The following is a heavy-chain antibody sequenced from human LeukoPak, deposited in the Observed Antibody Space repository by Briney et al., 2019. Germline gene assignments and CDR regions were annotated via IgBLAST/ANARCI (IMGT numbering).Heavy chain of an antibody. Sequence: SVKVSCKASGGTFSSYAISWVRQAPGQGLEWMGGIIPIFGTANYAQKFQGRVTITADESTSTAYMELRSLRSDDTAVYYCARTLPYYYDSSGYSENFDYWGQGTLVTVSS. CDR3: ARTLPYYYDSSGYSENFDY. V-gene: IGHV1-69*01. CDR2: IIPIFGTA. D-gene: IGHD3-22*01. J-gene: IGHJ4*02. CDR1: GGTFSSYA.